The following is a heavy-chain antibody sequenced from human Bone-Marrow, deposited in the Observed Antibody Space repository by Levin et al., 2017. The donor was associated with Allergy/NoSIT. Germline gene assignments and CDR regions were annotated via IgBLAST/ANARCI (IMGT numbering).Heavy chain of an antibody. CDR3: ARGPLSSWYGY. D-gene: IGHD6-13*01. Sequence: NSGGSLRLSCAVYGGSFSGYYWSWIRQPPGKGLEWIGEINHSGSTNYNPSLKSRVTISVDTSKNQFSLKLSSVTAADTAVYYCARGPLSSWYGYWGQGTLVTVSS. V-gene: IGHV4-34*01. CDR2: INHSGST. J-gene: IGHJ4*02. CDR1: GGSFSGYY.